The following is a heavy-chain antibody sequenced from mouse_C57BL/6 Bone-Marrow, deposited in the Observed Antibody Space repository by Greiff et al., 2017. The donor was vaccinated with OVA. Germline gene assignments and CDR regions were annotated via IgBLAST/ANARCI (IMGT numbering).Heavy chain of an antibody. CDR1: GYTFTSYT. V-gene: IGHV1-4*01. Sequence: QVQLKQSGAELARPGASVKMSCKASGYTFTSYTIHWVKQRPGQGLEWIGYIDPTNDYTNYNQKFKGKATLTANKSSSTAYMQPSSLTSEDSAVYYCTRGYYFDYWGQGTTLTVSS. CDR2: IDPTNDYT. CDR3: TRGYYFDY. J-gene: IGHJ2*01.